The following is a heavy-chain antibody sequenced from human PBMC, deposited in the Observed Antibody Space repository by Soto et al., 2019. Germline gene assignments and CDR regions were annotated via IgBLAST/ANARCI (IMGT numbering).Heavy chain of an antibody. V-gene: IGHV3-23*01. J-gene: IGHJ6*02. D-gene: IGHD3-3*01. CDR3: ANDLDFDFCSGFYTGGDYYYGMDV. CDR1: GFTFSSYA. Sequence: AGGSLRLSCAASGFTFSSYAMSWVRQAPGKGLEWVSAISGSGGSTYYADSVKGRFTISRDNSKNTLYLQMKSLKAEDTVLYYCANDLDFDFCSGFYTGGDYYYGMDVWGQGTTVTVSS. CDR2: ISGSGGST.